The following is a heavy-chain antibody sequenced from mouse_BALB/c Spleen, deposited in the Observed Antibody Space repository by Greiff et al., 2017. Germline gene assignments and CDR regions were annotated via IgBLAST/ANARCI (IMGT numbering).Heavy chain of an antibody. D-gene: IGHD1-2*01. V-gene: IGHV5-17*02. CDR2: ISSGSSTI. J-gene: IGHJ2*01. CDR1: GFTFSSFG. Sequence: EVKVVESGGGLVQPGGSRKLSCAASGFTFSSFGMHWVRQAPEKGLEWVAYISSGSSTIYYADTVKGRFTISRDNPKNTLFLQMTSLRSEDTAMYYCARSSIRLPYYFDYWGQGTTLTVSS. CDR3: ARSSIRLPYYFDY.